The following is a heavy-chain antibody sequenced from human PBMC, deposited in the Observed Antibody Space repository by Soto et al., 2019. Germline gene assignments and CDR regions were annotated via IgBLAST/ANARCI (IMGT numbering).Heavy chain of an antibody. Sequence: PSKTLSLTSTVSGGSISSSSHYWGWIRQPPGKGLEWIGSIYYSGSTYYNPSLKSRVTISVDTSENQFSLKLSSVTAADTAVYYCARHLAAAVSGNYYYGMDCWGQGTTVIVSS. CDR1: GGSISSSSHY. D-gene: IGHD6-13*01. V-gene: IGHV4-39*01. CDR3: ARHLAAAVSGNYYYGMDC. CDR2: IYYSGST. J-gene: IGHJ6*02.